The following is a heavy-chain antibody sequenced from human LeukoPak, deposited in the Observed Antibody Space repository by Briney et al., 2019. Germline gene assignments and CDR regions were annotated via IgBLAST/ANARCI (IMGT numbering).Heavy chain of an antibody. CDR3: AKVLRGLAYYGDYSD. Sequence: GGSLRLSCAVSGFTFSSYAMTWVRQAPGKGLEWVSSISGSGGSTYYADSVKGRFTISKSNSKNTVYLQMNSLRAEDTAVYYCAKVLRGLAYYGDYSDWGQGTLVIVSS. D-gene: IGHD4-17*01. V-gene: IGHV3-23*01. CDR1: GFTFSSYA. J-gene: IGHJ4*02. CDR2: ISGSGGST.